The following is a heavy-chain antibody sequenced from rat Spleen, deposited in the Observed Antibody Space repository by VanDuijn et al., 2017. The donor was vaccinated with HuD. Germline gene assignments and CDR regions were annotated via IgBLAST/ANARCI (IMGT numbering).Heavy chain of an antibody. J-gene: IGHJ1*01. CDR3: SREDWHFDF. CDR1: GFSLTSYG. Sequence: VQLKESGPGLVQPSQTLSLTCTVSGFSLTSYGVSWVRQPPGKGLEWMGVMWSGGNTAYNSALKSRLSISRDTSKSLVFLKINSLQTEDTAIYYCSREDWHFDFWGPGTMVTVSS. CDR2: MWSGGNT. V-gene: IGHV2S63*01.